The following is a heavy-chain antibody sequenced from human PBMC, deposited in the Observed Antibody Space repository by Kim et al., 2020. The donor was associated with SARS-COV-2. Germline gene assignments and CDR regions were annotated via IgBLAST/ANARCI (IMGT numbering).Heavy chain of an antibody. Sequence: GGSLRLSCAASGFTFDDYAMHWVRQAPGKGLEWVSLISWDGGSTYYADSVKGRFTISRDNSKNSLYLQMNSLRAEDTALYYCAKDIRDYGDYYYYYGMDVWGQGTTVTVSS. CDR2: ISWDGGST. J-gene: IGHJ6*02. CDR3: AKDIRDYGDYYYYYGMDV. V-gene: IGHV3-43D*03. D-gene: IGHD4-17*01. CDR1: GFTFDDYA.